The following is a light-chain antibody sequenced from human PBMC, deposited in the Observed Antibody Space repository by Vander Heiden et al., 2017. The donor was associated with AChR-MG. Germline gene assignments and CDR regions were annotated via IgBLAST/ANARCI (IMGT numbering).Light chain of an antibody. CDR2: QGN. CDR3: QEWDTTSVI. V-gene: IGLV3-1*01. CDR1: ILSDKY. J-gene: IGLJ2*01. Sequence: SYELTQPPSVSVSPGQTATITCPSDILSDKYVSWYHQKPRQFPVPVLPQGNKRPSGIPGRFSASNSDDTATLTISGTQAVDDAYYCCQEWDTTSVIFGGGTKLTVL.